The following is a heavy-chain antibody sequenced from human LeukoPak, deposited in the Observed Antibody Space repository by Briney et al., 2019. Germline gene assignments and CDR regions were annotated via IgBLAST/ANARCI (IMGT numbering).Heavy chain of an antibody. CDR2: INPNSGGT. Sequence: ASVKVSCKASGYTFTGYYMHWVRQAPGQGLEWMGWINPNSGGTNYAQKFQGRVTMTRDTSISTAYMELSRLRSDDTAVYYCARIRLNLNWLDPWGQGTLVTVSS. J-gene: IGHJ5*02. D-gene: IGHD3-16*01. CDR1: GYTFTGYY. V-gene: IGHV1-2*02. CDR3: ARIRLNLNWLDP.